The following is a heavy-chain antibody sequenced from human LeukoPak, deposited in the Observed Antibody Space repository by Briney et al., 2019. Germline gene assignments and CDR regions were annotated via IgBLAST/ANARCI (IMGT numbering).Heavy chain of an antibody. CDR1: GYGINTYW. CDR2: IRSSDSNT. CDR3: ARYRGYSSGWYYFDY. J-gene: IGHJ4*02. Sequence: GESLKISCKVSGYGINTYWVGWVRQMPGEGLEWMGIIRSSDSNTRYSPSFQGQVTISADKSISTAYLQWSSLKASDTAMYYCARYRGYSSGWYYFDYWGQGTLVTVSS. V-gene: IGHV5-51*01. D-gene: IGHD6-19*01.